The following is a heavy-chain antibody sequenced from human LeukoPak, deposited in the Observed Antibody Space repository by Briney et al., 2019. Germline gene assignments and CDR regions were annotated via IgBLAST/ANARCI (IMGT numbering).Heavy chain of an antibody. V-gene: IGHV3-48*04. Sequence: GGSLRLSCAASGFTFNSYSMNWVRQAPGKGLEWVSYISSSGSTIYYADSVKGRFTISRDNAKNSLYLQMNSLRAEDTAVYYCAELGITMIGGVWGTGTTVTISS. CDR2: ISSSGSTI. CDR1: GFTFNSYS. J-gene: IGHJ6*04. CDR3: AELGITMIGGV. D-gene: IGHD3-10*02.